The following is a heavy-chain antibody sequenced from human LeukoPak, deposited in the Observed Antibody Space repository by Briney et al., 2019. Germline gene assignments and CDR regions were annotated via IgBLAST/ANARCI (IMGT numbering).Heavy chain of an antibody. D-gene: IGHD6-13*01. CDR2: ISHDGGNK. CDR1: GLTFSAYA. CDR3: ARDSAAGTHFYFY. J-gene: IGHJ4*02. Sequence: PGGSLRLSCAASGLTFSAYAMHWVRQAPGKGLEWVAVISHDGGNKDHADSVKGRFTISRDNSKNTLYLQMNSLRTEDTAVYYCARDSAAGTHFYFYWGQGTLVTVSS. V-gene: IGHV3-30-3*01.